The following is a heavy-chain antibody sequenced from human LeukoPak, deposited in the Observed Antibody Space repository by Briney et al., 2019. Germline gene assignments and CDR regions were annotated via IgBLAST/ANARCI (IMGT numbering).Heavy chain of an antibody. CDR3: ARSYSGYDEFYDY. D-gene: IGHD5-12*01. J-gene: IGHJ4*02. Sequence: SVKVSRKASGGTFSSYAISWVRQAPGQGLEWMGGIIPIFGTANYAQKFQGRVTITADESTSTAYMELSSLRSEDTAVYYCARSYSGYDEFYDYWGQGTLVTVSS. CDR2: IIPIFGTA. CDR1: GGTFSSYA. V-gene: IGHV1-69*13.